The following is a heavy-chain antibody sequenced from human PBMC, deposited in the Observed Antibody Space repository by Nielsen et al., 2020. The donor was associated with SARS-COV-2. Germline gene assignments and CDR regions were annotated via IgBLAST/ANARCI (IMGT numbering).Heavy chain of an antibody. CDR1: GFTFDDYA. D-gene: IGHD4-17*01. J-gene: IGHJ4*02. V-gene: IGHV3-9*01. Sequence: SLKISCAASGFTFDDYAMHWVRQAPGEGLEWVSGISWNSGSIAYAESVKGRFTISRDNAKNSLYLQMNSLRAEDTALYYCATSHDYGEVDYWGQGTLVSVSS. CDR3: ATSHDYGEVDY. CDR2: ISWNSGSI.